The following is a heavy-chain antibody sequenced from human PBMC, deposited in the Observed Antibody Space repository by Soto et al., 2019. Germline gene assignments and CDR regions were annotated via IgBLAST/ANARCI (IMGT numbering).Heavy chain of an antibody. V-gene: IGHV1-69*06. CDR2: IIPIFGTA. CDR3: ARSPPVAMVTSYFDY. CDR1: GGTFSSYA. D-gene: IGHD5-18*01. J-gene: IGHJ4*02. Sequence: ASVKVSCQASGGTFSSYAISWVRQAPGQGLEWMGGIIPIFGTANYAQKFQGRVTITADKSTSTAYMELSSLRSEDTAVYYRARSPPVAMVTSYFDYWGQGTLVTVSS.